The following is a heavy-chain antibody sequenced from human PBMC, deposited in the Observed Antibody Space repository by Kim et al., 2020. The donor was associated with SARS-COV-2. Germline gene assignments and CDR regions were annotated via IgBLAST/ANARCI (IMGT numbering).Heavy chain of an antibody. V-gene: IGHV3-33*06. J-gene: IGHJ6*02. CDR1: GFTFSSYG. Sequence: GGSLRLSCAASGFTFSSYGMHWVRQAPGKGLEWVAVIWYDGSNKYYADSVKGRFTISRDNSKNTLYLQMNSLRAEDTAVYYCAKHLDRIAAGGLVVWGQVTTVTVSS. D-gene: IGHD6-13*01. CDR3: AKHLDRIAAGGLVV. CDR2: IWYDGSNK.